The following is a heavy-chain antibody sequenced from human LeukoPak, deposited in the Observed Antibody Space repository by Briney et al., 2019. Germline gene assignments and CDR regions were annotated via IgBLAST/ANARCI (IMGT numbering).Heavy chain of an antibody. V-gene: IGHV4-4*07. J-gene: IGHJ4*02. D-gene: IGHD2-2*01. CDR3: ARSSSTSQYHY. Sequence: RSETLSLTCTVWGGSISSYYWSWIRQPPGKGMEWLGRIYTSGSTNYNPSPKSRLTMSVETSKNQFSLQLSSVTAADTAVYYCARSSSTSQYHYWGQGTLVTVSS. CDR1: GGSISSYY. CDR2: IYTSGST.